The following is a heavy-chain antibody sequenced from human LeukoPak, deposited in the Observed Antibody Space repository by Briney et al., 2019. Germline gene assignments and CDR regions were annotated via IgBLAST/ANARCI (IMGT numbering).Heavy chain of an antibody. V-gene: IGHV4-34*01. Sequence: SETLSLTCAVYGGSFSGYYWSWIRQPPGKGLEWIGEINHSGSTNYNPSLKSRVTISVDTSKNQFSLKLSSVTAADTAVYYCARRWSGVHDDWPYYFYYGMDVWGQGTTVAVSS. CDR2: INHSGST. CDR1: GGSFSGYY. J-gene: IGHJ6*02. CDR3: ARRWSGVHDDWPYYFYYGMDV. D-gene: IGHD3-9*01.